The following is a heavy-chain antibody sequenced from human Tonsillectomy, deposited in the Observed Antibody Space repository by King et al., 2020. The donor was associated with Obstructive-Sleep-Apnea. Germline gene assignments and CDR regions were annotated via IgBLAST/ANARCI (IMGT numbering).Heavy chain of an antibody. J-gene: IGHJ4*02. CDR1: GGSISSSNW. CDR3: ARFGDYYDSSGYYAQFDY. V-gene: IGHV4-4*02. D-gene: IGHD3-22*01. CDR2: IYHSGST. Sequence: VQLQESGPGLVKPSGTLSLTCAVSGGSISSSNWWSWVRQPPGKGLEWIGEIYHSGSTNYNPTLKSRVTKSVDKSKKQFSLKLSSVTAADTAVYYCARFGDYYDSSGYYAQFDYWGQGTLVTVSS.